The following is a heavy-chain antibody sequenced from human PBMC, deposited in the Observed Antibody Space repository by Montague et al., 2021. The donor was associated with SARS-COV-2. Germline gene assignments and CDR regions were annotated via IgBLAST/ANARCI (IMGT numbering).Heavy chain of an antibody. J-gene: IGHJ4*02. CDR1: GFTFDNYG. CDR2: IKRKGDST. Sequence: SRSLSFSASGFTFDNYGMSWVRQGPGKGLEWVSGIKRKGDSTGYEDSVKGRFTISRDNAKNFLYLQMNSLRVEDTALYYCVRGAAAGPLDSWGQGTLVTVS. V-gene: IGHV3-20*03. D-gene: IGHD6-13*01. CDR3: VRGAAAGPLDS.